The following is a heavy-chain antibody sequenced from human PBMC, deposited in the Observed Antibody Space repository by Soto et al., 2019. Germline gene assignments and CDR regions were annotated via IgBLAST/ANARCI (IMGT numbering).Heavy chain of an antibody. CDR2: IRSKAYGGTT. CDR1: GFTFGDYA. D-gene: IGHD5-18*01. CDR3: TRLVDTAMVTDY. Sequence: PGGSLRLSCTASGFTFGDYAMSWVRQAPGKGLEWVGFIRSKAYGGTTEYAAPVKGRFTISRDDSKSIAYLQMNSLKTEDTAVYYCTRLVDTAMVTDYWGQGTLVTVSS. V-gene: IGHV3-49*04. J-gene: IGHJ4*02.